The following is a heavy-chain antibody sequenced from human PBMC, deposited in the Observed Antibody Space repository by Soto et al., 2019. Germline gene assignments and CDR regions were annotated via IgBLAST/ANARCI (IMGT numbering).Heavy chain of an antibody. CDR1: GFSFRDYY. CDR3: ARDMRCLDLHYYFDS. J-gene: IGHJ4*02. D-gene: IGHD3-16*01. Sequence: GASLTPSCAPYGFSFRDYYMGWIRQVQRSGLEWDSLISSTGTHIYYADFVKGRLTISRDNVRSALFLMMHNLRSDDTTVYYCARDMRCLDLHYYFDSWGQGTLVTVSS. CDR2: ISSTGTHI. V-gene: IGHV3-11*01.